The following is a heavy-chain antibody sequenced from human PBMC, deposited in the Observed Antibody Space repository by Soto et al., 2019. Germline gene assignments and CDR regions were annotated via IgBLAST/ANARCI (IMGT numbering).Heavy chain of an antibody. J-gene: IGHJ4*02. V-gene: IGHV3-23*01. Sequence: EVQLLESGGGLVQPGGSLRLSCAASGFTFSSFAMSWVRQAPGKGLEWVSAIGSRGDSTYYADSVKGRFTISRDNSKNALYMQMNSLRAEYTSVYYCAKELIYGYNSGRPFDSWGQGTLFTVSS. D-gene: IGHD6-19*01. CDR1: GFTFSSFA. CDR3: AKELIYGYNSGRPFDS. CDR2: IGSRGDST.